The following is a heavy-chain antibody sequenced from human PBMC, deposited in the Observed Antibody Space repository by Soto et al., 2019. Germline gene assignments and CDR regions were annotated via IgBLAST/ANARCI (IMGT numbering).Heavy chain of an antibody. J-gene: IGHJ6*03. CDR2: MNPNTGNT. V-gene: IGHV1-8*01. D-gene: IGHD6-6*01. CDR1: GYTFTSYD. Sequence: QVQVVQSGAEVKKPGASVKVSCKASGYTFTSYDINWVRQATGQGLEWMGWMNPNTGNTGYAQKFQGRVTMTRNTSISTAYMELSSLRSEDTAVYYCARGPGSPSRAARRTLQGLGYYYYYYMDVWGKGTTVTVSS. CDR3: ARGPGSPSRAARRTLQGLGYYYYYYMDV.